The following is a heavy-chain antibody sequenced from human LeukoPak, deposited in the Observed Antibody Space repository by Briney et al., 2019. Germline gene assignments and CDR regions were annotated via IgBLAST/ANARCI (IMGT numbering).Heavy chain of an antibody. Sequence: SETLSLTCTVSGGSLSSYYWSWIRQPAGKGLEWIGRIYTSGSTNYNPSLKSRVTMSVDTSKNQFSLKLSSVTAADTAVYYCARDGMTTFAGVLDAWGQGTLVTVSS. V-gene: IGHV4-4*07. D-gene: IGHD4-11*01. J-gene: IGHJ4*02. CDR2: IYTSGST. CDR1: GGSLSSYY. CDR3: ARDGMTTFAGVLDA.